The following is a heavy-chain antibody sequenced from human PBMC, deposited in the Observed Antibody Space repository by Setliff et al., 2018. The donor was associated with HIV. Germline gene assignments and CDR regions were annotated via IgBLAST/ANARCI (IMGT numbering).Heavy chain of an antibody. CDR2: INWNSGDF. CDR3: ARAYNVYDYRFDSSGYDY. CDR1: GFSVIDFA. V-gene: IGHV3-9*01. Sequence: GGSLRLSWAGSGFSVIDFAMHWVRQRPGEGLEWVAGINWNSGDFGYADSVKGRFTISRDNAKNSLYLQMNSLRAEDTAVYYCARAYNVYDYRFDSSGYDYWGQGTLVTVSS. D-gene: IGHD3-22*01. J-gene: IGHJ4*02.